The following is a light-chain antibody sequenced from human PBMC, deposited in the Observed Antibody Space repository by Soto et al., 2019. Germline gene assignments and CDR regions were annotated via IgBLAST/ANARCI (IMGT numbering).Light chain of an antibody. Sequence: DIVMTQSPDSLPVSPGERTTINCRPSQSVLNRSKRKNFLCWYQQKAGQPPKLLISGASTRESGVSDRFGGSGSGTDFTLTISSLQAEDAATYYCQQYYTGRTFGQGTKVDI. CDR3: QQYYTGRT. J-gene: IGKJ1*01. V-gene: IGKV4-1*01. CDR1: QSVLNRSKRKNF. CDR2: GAS.